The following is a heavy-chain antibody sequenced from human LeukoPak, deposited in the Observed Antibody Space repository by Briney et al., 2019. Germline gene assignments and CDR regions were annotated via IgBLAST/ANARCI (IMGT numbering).Heavy chain of an antibody. J-gene: IGHJ4*02. D-gene: IGHD6-13*01. CDR1: GFTFSSYE. Sequence: GGSLRLSCAASGFTFSSYEMNWVRQAPGKGLERVSYISSSGSTIYYADSVKGRFTISRGNAKNSLYLQMNSLRAEDTAVYYCATLKSSNWNDYWGQGTLVTVSS. CDR3: ATLKSSNWNDY. CDR2: ISSSGSTI. V-gene: IGHV3-48*03.